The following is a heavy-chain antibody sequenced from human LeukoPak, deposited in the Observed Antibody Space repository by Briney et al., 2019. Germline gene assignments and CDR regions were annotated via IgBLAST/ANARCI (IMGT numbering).Heavy chain of an antibody. V-gene: IGHV4-59*01. J-gene: IGHJ4*02. CDR1: GGSISTYY. CDR3: ARGTHSSSPIPLDY. Sequence: SETLSLTCTVSGGSISTYYWSWIRQTPGKGLEWIGYIHYSGSTNYNPSLNSRVTISVDTSKDQFSLKVNSVTAADTAVYYCARGTHSSSPIPLDYWGQGTLVTVSS. CDR2: IHYSGST. D-gene: IGHD6-6*01.